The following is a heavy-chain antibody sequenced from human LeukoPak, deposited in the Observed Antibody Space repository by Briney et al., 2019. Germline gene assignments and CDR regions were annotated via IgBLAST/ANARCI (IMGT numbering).Heavy chain of an antibody. J-gene: IGHJ4*02. Sequence: PSETLSLTCAVSGYSISSGYYWGWIRQPPGKGLEWIGSIYHSGSTYYNPSLKSRVTISVDTSKNQFSLKLSSVTAADTAVYYCARLAPAYNLLRFLGNWGQGTLVTVSS. CDR2: IYHSGST. D-gene: IGHD3-3*01. V-gene: IGHV4-38-2*01. CDR1: GYSISSGYY. CDR3: ARLAPAYNLLRFLGN.